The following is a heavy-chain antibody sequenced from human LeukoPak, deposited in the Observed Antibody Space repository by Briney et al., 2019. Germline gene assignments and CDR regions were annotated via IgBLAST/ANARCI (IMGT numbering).Heavy chain of an antibody. CDR1: GFTFSSYA. D-gene: IGHD4-23*01. V-gene: IGHV3-30-3*01. CDR2: ISYDGSNK. Sequence: PGGSLRLSCAASGFTFSSYAMHWVRQAPGKGLEWVAVISYDGSNKYYADSVKGRFTISRDNSKNTLYLQMNSLRAEDTTVYYCARGGSRWHGFDYWGLGTLVTVSS. J-gene: IGHJ4*02. CDR3: ARGGSRWHGFDY.